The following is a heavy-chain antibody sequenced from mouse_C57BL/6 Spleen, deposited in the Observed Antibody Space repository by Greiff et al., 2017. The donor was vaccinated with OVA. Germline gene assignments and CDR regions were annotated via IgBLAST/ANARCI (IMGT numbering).Heavy chain of an antibody. J-gene: IGHJ1*03. CDR3: AIDGSSYVGYFDV. V-gene: IGHV1-74*01. Sequence: QVQLKQPGAELVKPGASVKVSCKASGYTFTSYWMHWVKQRPGQGLEWIGRIHPSDSDTNYNQKFKGKATLTVDKSSSTAYMQLSSLTSEDSAVYYCAIDGSSYVGYFDVWGTGTTVTVSS. CDR2: IHPSDSDT. CDR1: GYTFTSYW. D-gene: IGHD1-1*01.